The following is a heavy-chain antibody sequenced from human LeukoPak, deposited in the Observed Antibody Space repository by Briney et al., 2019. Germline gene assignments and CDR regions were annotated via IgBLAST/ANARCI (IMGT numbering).Heavy chain of an antibody. V-gene: IGHV3-7*01. Sequence: GGSLRLSCAASGFTFSGYWMSWVRQAPGKGLEWVANIKQDGSEKYYVDSVKGRFTISRDNAKNSLYLQMNSLRAEDTAVYYCARDAGLWFGETYVNWFDPWGQGTLVTVSS. CDR3: ARDAGLWFGETYVNWFDP. CDR1: GFTFSGYW. D-gene: IGHD3-10*01. J-gene: IGHJ5*02. CDR2: IKQDGSEK.